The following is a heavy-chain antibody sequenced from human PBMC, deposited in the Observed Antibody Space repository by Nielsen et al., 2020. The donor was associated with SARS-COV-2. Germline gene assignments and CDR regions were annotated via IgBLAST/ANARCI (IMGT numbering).Heavy chain of an antibody. V-gene: IGHV3-30*02. CDR1: EFTFSSYG. J-gene: IGHJ4*02. D-gene: IGHD2-15*01. Sequence: GESLKISCAASEFTFSSYGMHWVRQAPGKGLEWVAFIRYDGSTEYYADSVKGRFTMSRDNGKNSLYLQMNTLRSEDTALYYCTRGFYSQSDCWGQGTLVTVSS. CDR2: IRYDGSTE. CDR3: TRGFYSQSDC.